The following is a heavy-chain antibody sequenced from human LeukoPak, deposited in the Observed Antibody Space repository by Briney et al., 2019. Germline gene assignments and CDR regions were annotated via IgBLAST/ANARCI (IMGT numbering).Heavy chain of an antibody. Sequence: GGSLSLSCAASGFTFSSYEMNWVRQAPGKGLEWVSYISSSGSTIYNADPVKGRFTISRDNAKNSLYLQMNSLRAEDTAVYYCARFNGGYDYEGVRRYYYYYYMDVWGKGTTVTVSS. CDR2: ISSSGSTI. D-gene: IGHD5-12*01. CDR3: ARFNGGYDYEGVRRYYYYYYMDV. V-gene: IGHV3-48*03. J-gene: IGHJ6*03. CDR1: GFTFSSYE.